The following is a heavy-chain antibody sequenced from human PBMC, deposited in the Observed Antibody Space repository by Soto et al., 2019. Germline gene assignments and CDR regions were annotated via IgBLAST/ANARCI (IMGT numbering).Heavy chain of an antibody. D-gene: IGHD3-3*01. CDR1: GYTFTGYY. Sequence: RASVKVSCKASGYTFTGYYMHWVRQAPGQGLEWMGWINPNSGGTNYAQKFQGRVTMTRDTSISTAYMELSRLRSDDTAVYYCARGHYDFWSGYSSDYWGQGTLVTVSS. V-gene: IGHV1-2*02. J-gene: IGHJ4*02. CDR2: INPNSGGT. CDR3: ARGHYDFWSGYSSDY.